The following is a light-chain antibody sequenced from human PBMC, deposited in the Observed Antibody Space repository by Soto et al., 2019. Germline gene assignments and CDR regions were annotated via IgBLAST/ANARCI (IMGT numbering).Light chain of an antibody. J-gene: IGLJ1*01. CDR3: GTWDSSLSAYV. CDR2: DNK. Sequence: QSVLTQPPSVSAAPGQKVTISCNGSSXNIGNNYVSWYQQLPGTAPKLHIYDNKKRPSGIPDRFSGSKSGTSATLGITGLQTGDEADYYCGTWDSSLSAYVFGTGTKVTVL. V-gene: IGLV1-51*01. CDR1: SXNIGNNY.